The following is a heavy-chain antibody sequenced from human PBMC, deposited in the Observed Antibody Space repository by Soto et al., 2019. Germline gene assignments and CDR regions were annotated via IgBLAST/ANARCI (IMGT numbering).Heavy chain of an antibody. D-gene: IGHD2-8*02. CDR3: ARHYCTRGPCYFDY. V-gene: IGHV4-39*01. Sequence: SETLSLTCTVSGDSVSNSNYSWCWIRQPPGKGLERIGTMHADGSTYYNPSLKSRVTLSVDTSKNQFYLKLSSVAAADTTVYYCARHYCTRGPCYFDYWGQGALVTV. CDR2: MHADGST. CDR1: GDSVSNSNYS. J-gene: IGHJ4*02.